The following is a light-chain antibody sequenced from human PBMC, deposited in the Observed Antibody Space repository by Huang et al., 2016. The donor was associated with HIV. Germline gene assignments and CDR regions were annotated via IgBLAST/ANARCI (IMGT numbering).Light chain of an antibody. V-gene: IGKV3-11*01. CDR1: QSVSSS. CDR2: EAS. J-gene: IGKJ4*01. Sequence: EIVLPQSPATLSLSPGARATLSCRASQSVSSSLAWYQQKPGQAPRRLIYEASNRATGIPARFSGSGSGTDFTLTISSLEPEDFAVYYCQQRSNWAPITFGGGTKVEIK. CDR3: QQRSNWAPIT.